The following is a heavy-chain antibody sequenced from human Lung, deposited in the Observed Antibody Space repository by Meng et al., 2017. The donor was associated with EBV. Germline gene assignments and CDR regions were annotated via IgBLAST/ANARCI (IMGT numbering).Heavy chain of an antibody. J-gene: IGHJ4*02. D-gene: IGHD5/OR15-5a*01. V-gene: IGHV4-31*03. Sequence: PGRILPSQSLAFTCTGSVGTTSSGGYDWGWFRQHPGKGLEWIRYIYSSGSTYYNPSLKSRVTTSVDTSKHQFTLKLSSVTAADTSVYYCARVCEVCLDYWGQGTLVTVSS. CDR3: ARVCEVCLDY. CDR1: VGTTSSGGYD. CDR2: IYSSGST.